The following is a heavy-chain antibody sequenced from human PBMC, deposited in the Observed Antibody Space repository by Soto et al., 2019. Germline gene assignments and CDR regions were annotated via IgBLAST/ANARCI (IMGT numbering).Heavy chain of an antibody. J-gene: IGHJ4*02. CDR2: ISAYNGNT. CDR1: GYTFTSYG. V-gene: IGHV1-18*01. CDR3: AGDPSFRSDY. Sequence: QVQLVQSGAEVKKPGASVKVSCKASGYTFTSYGISWVRQAPGQGLEWMAWISAYNGNTNYAQKLPERVTMTTVASTITAYMELRSLRSDDTAVYYCAGDPSFRSDYWGQGTPVTVSS.